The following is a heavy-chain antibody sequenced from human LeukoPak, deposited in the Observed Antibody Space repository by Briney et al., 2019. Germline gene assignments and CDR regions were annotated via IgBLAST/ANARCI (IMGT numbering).Heavy chain of an antibody. CDR3: ARERGGPYDFWSGYYDAFDI. CDR1: GYTFTSYY. V-gene: IGHV1-46*01. D-gene: IGHD3-3*01. Sequence: ASVKVSCKASGYTFTSYYMHWVRQAPGQGLEWMGIINPSGGSTSYAQKFQGSVTMTRDTSTSTVYMELSSLRSEDTAVYYCARERGGPYDFWSGYYDAFDIWGQGTMVTVSS. J-gene: IGHJ3*02. CDR2: INPSGGST.